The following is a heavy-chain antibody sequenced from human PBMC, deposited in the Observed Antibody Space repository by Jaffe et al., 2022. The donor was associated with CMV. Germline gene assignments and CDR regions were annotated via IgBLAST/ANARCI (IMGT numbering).Heavy chain of an antibody. D-gene: IGHD1-7*01. Sequence: QVQLQESGPGLVKPSDTLSLTCAVSGYSISSNNWWGWIRQPPGKGLEWIGYIYYTATTYYNPSLKTRVTMSVDTSKNQFSLKLTSVTAVDTAIYYCARKDEENYDAFDIWGQGTMVSISS. CDR2: IYYTATT. CDR1: GYSISSNNW. V-gene: IGHV4-28*01. CDR3: ARKDEENYDAFDI. J-gene: IGHJ3*02.